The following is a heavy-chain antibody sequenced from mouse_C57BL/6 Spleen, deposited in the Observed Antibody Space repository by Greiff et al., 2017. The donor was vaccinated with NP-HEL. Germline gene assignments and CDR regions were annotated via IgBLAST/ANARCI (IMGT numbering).Heavy chain of an antibody. V-gene: IGHV1-80*01. J-gene: IGHJ3*01. Sequence: VQLQQSGAELVKPGASVKISCKASGYAFSSYWMNWVKQRPGKGLEWIGQIYPGDGDTNYNGKFKGKATLTADKSSSTAYMQLSSLTSEDSAVYFCARGDYCGSSYGAYWGQGTLVTVSA. CDR2: IYPGDGDT. CDR3: ARGDYCGSSYGAY. D-gene: IGHD1-1*01. CDR1: GYAFSSYW.